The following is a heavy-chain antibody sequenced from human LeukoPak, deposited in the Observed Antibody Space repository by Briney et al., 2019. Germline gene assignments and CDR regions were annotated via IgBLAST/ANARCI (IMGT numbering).Heavy chain of an antibody. CDR1: GFTFSRYA. J-gene: IGHJ4*02. V-gene: IGHV3-30-3*01. Sequence: GRSLRLSCATSGFTFSRYAMHWVRQAPGKGLEWVALISYDANIGSNKYYADSVKGRFTISRDNSKNTLYLQMDSLRAEDTAVYYCARDGGYDFWSGYYQDYWGQGTLVTVSS. CDR2: ISYDANIGSNK. CDR3: ARDGGYDFWSGYYQDY. D-gene: IGHD3-3*01.